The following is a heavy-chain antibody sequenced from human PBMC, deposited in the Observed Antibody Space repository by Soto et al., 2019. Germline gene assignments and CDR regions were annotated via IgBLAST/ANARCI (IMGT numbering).Heavy chain of an antibody. Sequence: GGSLRLSCAASGFTFSSYWMHWVRQAPGKGLVWVSRINSDGSSTSYADSVKGRFTISRDNAKNTLYLQMNSLRAEDTAVYYCARGQIFNYDILTGYYAYWGQGTLVTVSS. CDR3: ARGQIFNYDILTGYYAY. D-gene: IGHD3-9*01. CDR1: GFTFSSYW. CDR2: INSDGSST. J-gene: IGHJ4*02. V-gene: IGHV3-74*01.